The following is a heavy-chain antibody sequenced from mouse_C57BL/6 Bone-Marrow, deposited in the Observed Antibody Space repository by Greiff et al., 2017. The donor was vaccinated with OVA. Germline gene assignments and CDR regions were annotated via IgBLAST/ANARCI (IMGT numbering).Heavy chain of an antibody. Sequence: EVQLVESGGGLVQHGGSLKLSCAASGFTFSDYYMYWVRQTPEKRLEWVAYISNGGGSTYYPDTVKGRFTISRDNAKNTLYLQMSRLKSEDTAMYYCARHLTTDYAMDYWGQGTSVTVSS. V-gene: IGHV5-12*01. CDR1: GFTFSDYY. CDR2: ISNGGGST. J-gene: IGHJ4*01. CDR3: ARHLTTDYAMDY. D-gene: IGHD1-1*01.